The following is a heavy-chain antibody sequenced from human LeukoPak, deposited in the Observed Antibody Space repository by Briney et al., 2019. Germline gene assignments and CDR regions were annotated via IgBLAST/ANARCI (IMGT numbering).Heavy chain of an antibody. V-gene: IGHV3-9*01. Sequence: GGSLRLSCAASGFTFDDYAMHWVRQAPGKGLEWVSGISWNSGSIGYADSVKGRFTISRDNAKNSLYLQMNSLRAEDTALYYCAKGGFGELLGDYFDYWGQGTLVTVSS. J-gene: IGHJ4*02. D-gene: IGHD3-10*01. CDR2: ISWNSGSI. CDR3: AKGGFGELLGDYFDY. CDR1: GFTFDDYA.